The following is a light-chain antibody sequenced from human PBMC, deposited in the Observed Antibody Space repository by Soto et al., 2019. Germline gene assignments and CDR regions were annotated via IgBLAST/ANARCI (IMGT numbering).Light chain of an antibody. CDR3: QQRSSWPPPT. Sequence: EIVLTQSAATLSLSPGERATLSCRASQSVNSYLAWYQQRPGQAPRLLIYDASNRATGIPARFSGSGSGTDFTLTISSLEPEDFAIYYCQQRSSWPPPTFGGGTRVDMK. CDR2: DAS. CDR1: QSVNSY. V-gene: IGKV3-11*01. J-gene: IGKJ4*01.